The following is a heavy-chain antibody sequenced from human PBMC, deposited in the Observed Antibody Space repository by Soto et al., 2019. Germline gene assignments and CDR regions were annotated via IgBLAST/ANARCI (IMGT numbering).Heavy chain of an antibody. V-gene: IGHV4-30-4*01. CDR2: IYDSGIT. D-gene: IGHD5-18*01. Sequence: QVQLQESGPGLVKPSQTLSLACTVSGGSVGSGEYYYSWIRQPPGQGLEWIGYIYDSGITNYTPSLKGRVTMSLDRSNNQVSLKLSSVTAADTAVYFCARDVAHGYTENVWGQGPMVTVSS. CDR1: GGSVGSGEYY. CDR3: ARDVAHGYTENV. J-gene: IGHJ3*01.